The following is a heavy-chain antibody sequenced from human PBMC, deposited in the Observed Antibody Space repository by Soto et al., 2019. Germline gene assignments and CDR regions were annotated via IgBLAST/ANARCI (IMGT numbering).Heavy chain of an antibody. CDR2: IYYSGST. CDR3: ARDVGEAAADYYYYYGMDV. V-gene: IGHV4-59*01. J-gene: IGHJ6*02. D-gene: IGHD3-10*01. Sequence: SETLSLTCTVSGGSISSYYWSWIRQPPGKGLEWIGYIYYSGSTNYNPSLKSRVTISVDTSKNQFSLKLSSVTAADTAVYYCARDVGEAAADYYYYYGMDVWGQGTTVTVSS. CDR1: GGSISSYY.